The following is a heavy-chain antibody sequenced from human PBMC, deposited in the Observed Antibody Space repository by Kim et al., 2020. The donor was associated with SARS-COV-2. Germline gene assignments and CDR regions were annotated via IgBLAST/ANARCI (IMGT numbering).Heavy chain of an antibody. D-gene: IGHD2-15*01. CDR1: GGSFSGYY. CDR3: ARGPGGGYCSGGSCYYYYYYGMDV. J-gene: IGHJ6*02. V-gene: IGHV4-34*01. CDR2: INHSGST. Sequence: SETLSLTCAVYGGSFSGYYWSWIRQPPGKGLEWIGEINHSGSTNYNPSLKSRVTISVDTSKNQFSLKLSSVTAADTAVYYCARGPGGGYCSGGSCYYYYYYGMDVWGQGTTVTVSS.